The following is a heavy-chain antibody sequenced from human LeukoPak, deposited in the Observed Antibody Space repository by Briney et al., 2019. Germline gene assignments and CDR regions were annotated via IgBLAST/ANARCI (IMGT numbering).Heavy chain of an antibody. V-gene: IGHV3-53*01. CDR2: IYSGGST. CDR3: ARGYPDYYDSSGYYPYLIQDY. D-gene: IGHD3-22*01. Sequence: GGSLRLSCAASGFTVSSNYMSWVRQAPGKGLEWVSVIYSGGSTYYADSVKGRFTISRDNSKNTLYLQMNSLRAEDTAVYYCARGYPDYYDSSGYYPYLIQDYWGQRTLVTVSS. J-gene: IGHJ4*02. CDR1: GFTVSSNY.